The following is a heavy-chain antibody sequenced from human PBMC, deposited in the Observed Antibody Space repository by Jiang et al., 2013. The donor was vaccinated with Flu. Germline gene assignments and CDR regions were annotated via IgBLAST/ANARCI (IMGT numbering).Heavy chain of an antibody. Sequence: GPGLVKPSQTLSLTCTVSGGSINSRDYYWTWIRQSPGLGLEWIGYIFYSGSTYYNPSLQSRVAISIDTSKNQFSLQLISVTAADTAVYYCARVQTANGFRIFDSWGQGTLVAVSS. CDR2: IFYSGST. V-gene: IGHV4-30-4*01. J-gene: IGHJ4*02. CDR3: ARVQTANGFRIFDS. CDR1: GGSINSRDYY. D-gene: IGHD2-21*02.